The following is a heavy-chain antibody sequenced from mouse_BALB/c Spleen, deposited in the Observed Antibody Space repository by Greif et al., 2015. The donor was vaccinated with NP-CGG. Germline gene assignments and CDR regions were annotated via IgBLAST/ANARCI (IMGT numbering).Heavy chain of an antibody. Sequence: EVMLVESGGGLVQPGGSLRLSCATSGFTFTDYYMSWVRQPPGKALEWLGFIRNKANGYTTEYSASVKGRFTISRDNSQSNLYRQMNTLRAEDSATYYCARGDGYYWFAYWGQGTLVTVSA. CDR2: IRNKANGYTT. V-gene: IGHV7-3*02. CDR1: GFTFTDYY. J-gene: IGHJ3*01. D-gene: IGHD2-3*01. CDR3: ARGDGYYWFAY.